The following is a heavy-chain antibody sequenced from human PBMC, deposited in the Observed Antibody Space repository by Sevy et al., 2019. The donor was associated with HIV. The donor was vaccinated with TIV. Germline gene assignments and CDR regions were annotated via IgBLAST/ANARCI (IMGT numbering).Heavy chain of an antibody. V-gene: IGHV3-48*04. Sequence: GGSLRLSFAASGFTFSVYSMNWVRQAPGKGLEWLSYIGSSGSTIAYADSVKGRFTISRDNAWSSLFLQMNSLRPEDTAVYYCASDVYYSDGSGYDFEHWGHGTLVTVSS. CDR2: IGSSGSTI. D-gene: IGHD3-22*01. J-gene: IGHJ4*01. CDR1: GFTFSVYS. CDR3: ASDVYYSDGSGYDFEH.